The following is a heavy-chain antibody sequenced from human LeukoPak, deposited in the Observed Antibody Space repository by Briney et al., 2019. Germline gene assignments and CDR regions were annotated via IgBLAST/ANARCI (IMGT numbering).Heavy chain of an antibody. CDR3: ARSGIVGVFDY. Sequence: SGPTLVDPTQALTLTCTFSGFSLSTSGMWVSWIRQPPEKALEWLARIDWDDDTYYSTSLKTRLPISKDPSKNQVVLTMTNMDPVDTATYYCARSGIVGVFDYWGQGTLVTVSS. CDR1: GFSLSTSGMW. D-gene: IGHD1-26*01. V-gene: IGHV2-70*11. CDR2: IDWDDDT. J-gene: IGHJ4*02.